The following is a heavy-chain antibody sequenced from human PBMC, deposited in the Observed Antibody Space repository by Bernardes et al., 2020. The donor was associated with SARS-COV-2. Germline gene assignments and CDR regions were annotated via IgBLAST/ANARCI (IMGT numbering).Heavy chain of an antibody. V-gene: IGHV3-30-3*01. CDR3: AREWEDYTSSLFDY. D-gene: IGHD1-26*01. CDR2: ISYDGTTK. CDR1: GFTFSTYA. Sequence: GGSLRLSCAASGFTFSTYAMHWVRQAPGKGLEWLAIISYDGTTKYNTDSVKGRFTISRDNSKNTLFLQMNSLTTEDTAVYYCAREWEDYTSSLFDYWGQGTLVTVSS. J-gene: IGHJ4*02.